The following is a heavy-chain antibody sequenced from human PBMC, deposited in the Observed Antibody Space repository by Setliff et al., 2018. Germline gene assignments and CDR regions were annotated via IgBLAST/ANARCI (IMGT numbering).Heavy chain of an antibody. D-gene: IGHD3-3*01. Sequence: SETLSLTCTVSGGSITSGSFYWSWIRQPAGKKLEWIGRIHASGSPDYNPSFKSRVTISRDTSTNQFSLKLGSVTAADTAVYYCATPGRDDLDSPFEPFDIWGQGTMVTVS. CDR3: ATPGRDDLDSPFEPFDI. CDR1: GGSITSGSFY. J-gene: IGHJ3*02. CDR2: IHASGSP. V-gene: IGHV4-61*02.